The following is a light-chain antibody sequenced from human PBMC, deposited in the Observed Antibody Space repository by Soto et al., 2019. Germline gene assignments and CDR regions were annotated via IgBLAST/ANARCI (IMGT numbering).Light chain of an antibody. Sequence: QSVLTQSPSASASLGASVKLTCTLRSGHSSYAIAWHQQQPEKGPRYLMKLNSDGSHSKGDGIPDRFSGSSSGAERYLTISSLQSEDEADYYCQTWGTGPLVFGGGTTPAVL. J-gene: IGLJ2*01. CDR2: LNSDGSH. CDR1: SGHSSYA. CDR3: QTWGTGPLV. V-gene: IGLV4-69*01.